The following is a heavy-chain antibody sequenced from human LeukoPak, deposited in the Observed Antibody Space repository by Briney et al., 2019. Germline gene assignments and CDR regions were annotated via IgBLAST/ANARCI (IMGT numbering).Heavy chain of an antibody. D-gene: IGHD3-10*01. CDR3: ARGRREPYYGSGSYLSH. Sequence: SETLSLTCAVYGGSFSGYYWSWIRQPPGKGLEWIGEINHSGSTNYNPSLKSRVTMSVDTSKNQFSLKLSSVTAADTAVYYCARGRREPYYGSGSYLSHWGQGTLVTVSS. CDR1: GGSFSGYY. V-gene: IGHV4-34*01. CDR2: INHSGST. J-gene: IGHJ4*02.